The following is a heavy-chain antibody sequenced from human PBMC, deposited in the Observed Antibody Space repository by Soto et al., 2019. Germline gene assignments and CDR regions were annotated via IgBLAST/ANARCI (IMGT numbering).Heavy chain of an antibody. D-gene: IGHD3-3*01. CDR3: ARSRGFLEWLLYADYYYGMDV. Sequence: ASETLSLTCAVSGGSISSSNWWSWVRQPPGKGLEWIGEIYHSGSTNYNPSLKSRVTISVDKSKNQFSLKLSSVTAADTAVYYCARSRGFLEWLLYADYYYGMDVWGQGTTVTVSS. V-gene: IGHV4-4*02. CDR2: IYHSGST. CDR1: GGSISSSNW. J-gene: IGHJ6*02.